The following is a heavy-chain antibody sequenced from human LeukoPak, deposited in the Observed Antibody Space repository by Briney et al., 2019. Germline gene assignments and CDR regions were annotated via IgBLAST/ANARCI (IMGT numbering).Heavy chain of an antibody. CDR1: GGSISSYY. Sequence: PSEALSLTCTVSGGSISSYYWSWIRQPPGKVLEWIGYIYYSGSTNYNPSLKSRVTISVDTSKNQFSLKLSSVTAADTAVYYCAREGSSVSNWFDPWGQGTLVTVSS. V-gene: IGHV4-59*01. D-gene: IGHD6-25*01. CDR2: IYYSGST. CDR3: AREGSSVSNWFDP. J-gene: IGHJ5*02.